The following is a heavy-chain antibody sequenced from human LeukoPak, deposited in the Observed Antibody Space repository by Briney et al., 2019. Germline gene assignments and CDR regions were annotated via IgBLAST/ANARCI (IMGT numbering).Heavy chain of an antibody. Sequence: SETLSLTCAVYGGSFSGYYWSWIRQPPGKGLEWIGEINHSGSTNYNPSLKSRDTISVDTTKNQFSLKLSSVTAADTAVYYCARWGSDFPDYWGQGTLVTVSS. CDR3: ARWGSDFPDY. V-gene: IGHV4-34*01. J-gene: IGHJ4*02. D-gene: IGHD3-16*01. CDR2: INHSGST. CDR1: GGSFSGYY.